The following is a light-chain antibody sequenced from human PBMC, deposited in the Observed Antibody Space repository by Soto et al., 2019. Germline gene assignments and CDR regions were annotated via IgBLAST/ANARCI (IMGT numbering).Light chain of an antibody. V-gene: IGLV2-8*01. CDR3: SSFAGSSKVV. CDR1: SSDVGRYKY. J-gene: IGLJ3*02. Sequence: QSALTQPPSASGSPGQSVTISCTGTSSDVGRYKYVSWYQQYPGKAPKVMIYEVNKRPSGVPDRFSGSKSGNTASLTVSGLQTEDEAQYYCSSFAGSSKVVFGGGTKLTVL. CDR2: EVN.